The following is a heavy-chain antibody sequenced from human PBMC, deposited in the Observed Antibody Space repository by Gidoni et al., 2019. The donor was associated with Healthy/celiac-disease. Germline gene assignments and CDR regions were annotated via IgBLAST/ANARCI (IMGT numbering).Heavy chain of an antibody. D-gene: IGHD6-6*01. CDR3: AKDRKGSSSKNWFDP. CDR1: GFTFRRYA. CDR2: IICSGCST. J-gene: IGHJ5*02. V-gene: IGHV3-23*01. Sequence: EVQLLESGGGLVQPGGSLRVYCAASGFTFRRYAMSWVRQAPGNVLGWVSSIICSGCSTYYAESVKGLFTISRDNSKNTLYLQMNSLRAEDTAVYYCAKDRKGSSSKNWFDPWGQGTLVTVSS.